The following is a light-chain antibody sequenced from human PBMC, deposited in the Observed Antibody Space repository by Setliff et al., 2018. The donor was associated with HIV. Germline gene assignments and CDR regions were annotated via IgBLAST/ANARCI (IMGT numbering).Light chain of an antibody. CDR3: QQYGSSQWT. CDR1: QSVSSSY. J-gene: IGKJ1*01. Sequence: EIVLTQSPGTLSLSPGERATLSCRASQSVSSSYLAWYQQKPGLAPRLLIYDASSRATGIPDRFSGSGSGTDFTLTISRLEPEDFAVYYCQQYGSSQWTFGQGTRWIS. V-gene: IGKV3D-20*01. CDR2: DAS.